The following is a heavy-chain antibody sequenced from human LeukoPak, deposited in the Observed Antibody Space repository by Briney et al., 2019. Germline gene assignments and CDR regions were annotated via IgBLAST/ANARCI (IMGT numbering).Heavy chain of an antibody. Sequence: SQTLSLTCTVSGGSISSGGYYWSWIRQHPGKGLEWIGYIYYSGSTYYNPSLKSRVTISVDTSKNQFSLKLSSVTAADTAVYYCARAEAAASGCWFDPWGQGTLVTVPS. D-gene: IGHD2-2*01. V-gene: IGHV4-31*03. CDR1: GGSISSGGYY. J-gene: IGHJ5*02. CDR3: ARAEAAASGCWFDP. CDR2: IYYSGST.